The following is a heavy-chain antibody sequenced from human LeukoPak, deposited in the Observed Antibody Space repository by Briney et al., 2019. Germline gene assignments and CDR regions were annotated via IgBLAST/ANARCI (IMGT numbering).Heavy chain of an antibody. CDR2: IKQDGSEK. CDR3: AREVTGYYPYYYYGMDV. D-gene: IGHD3-9*01. CDR1: GFTFSSYW. Sequence: GGSLRLSCAASGFTFSSYWMSWVRQAPGKGLEWVANIKQDGSEKYYVDSVKGRFTISRDNAKNSLYLQMNSLRAEDTAVYYCAREVTGYYPYYYYGMDVWGQGTTVTVSS. J-gene: IGHJ6*02. V-gene: IGHV3-7*01.